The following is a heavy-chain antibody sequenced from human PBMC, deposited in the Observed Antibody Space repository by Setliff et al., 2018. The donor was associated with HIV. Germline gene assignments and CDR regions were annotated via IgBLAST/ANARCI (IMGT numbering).Heavy chain of an antibody. J-gene: IGHJ5*01. V-gene: IGHV3-20*04. CDR3: AKFTGSLDS. D-gene: IGHD3-10*01. CDR1: QFNFDDFG. CDR2: VNWNGNK. Sequence: GGSLRLSCTASQFNFDDFGMSWVRQGPGKGLEWVAGVNWNGNKYHADSVKGRFTISRDNSKNTVYLQMNGLRPEDTAVYYCAKFTGSLDSWGQGTVVTVSS.